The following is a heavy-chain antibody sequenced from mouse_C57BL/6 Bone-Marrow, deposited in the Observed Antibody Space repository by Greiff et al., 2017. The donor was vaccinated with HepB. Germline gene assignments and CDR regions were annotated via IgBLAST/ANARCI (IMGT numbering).Heavy chain of an antibody. V-gene: IGHV5-17*01. CDR3: ARPFYYGCPWFAY. CDR2: ISSGSSTI. D-gene: IGHD2-2*01. J-gene: IGHJ3*01. Sequence: EVQGVESGGGLVKPGGSLKLSCAASGFTFSDYGMHWVRQAPEKGLEWVAYISSGSSTIDYADTVKGRFSISRDNAKNTLFLQMTSLRSEDTAMYYCARPFYYGCPWFAYWGQGTLVTVSA. CDR1: GFTFSDYG.